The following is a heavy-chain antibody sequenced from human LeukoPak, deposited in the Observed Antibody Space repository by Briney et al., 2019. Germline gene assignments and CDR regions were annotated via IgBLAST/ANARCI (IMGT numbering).Heavy chain of an antibody. CDR3: ARGTAMVSPGDY. D-gene: IGHD5-18*01. V-gene: IGHV3-30-3*01. CDR2: ISYDGSNK. Sequence: PGGSLRLSCAASGFTFSSYAMHWVRQAPGKGLEWVAVISYDGSNKYYADSVKGRFTISRDNSKNTLYLQMNSLRAEDTAVYYCARGTAMVSPGDYWGQGTLVTVSS. J-gene: IGHJ4*02. CDR1: GFTFSSYA.